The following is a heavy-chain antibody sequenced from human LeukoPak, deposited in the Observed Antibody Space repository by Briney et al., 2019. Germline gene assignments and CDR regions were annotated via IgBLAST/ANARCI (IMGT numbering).Heavy chain of an antibody. CDR1: GFTFSSYW. CDR3: ARGVDYYGSGLNMDV. D-gene: IGHD3-10*01. V-gene: IGHV4-39*07. CDR2: IYYNGRT. J-gene: IGHJ6*03. Sequence: GSLRLSCAASGFTFSSYWMSWVRQAPGKGLEWIGSIYYNGRTYYNPSLKSRVTISVDTSKNQFSLKLSSVTAEDTAVYYCARGVDYYGSGLNMDVWGKGTTVTVSS.